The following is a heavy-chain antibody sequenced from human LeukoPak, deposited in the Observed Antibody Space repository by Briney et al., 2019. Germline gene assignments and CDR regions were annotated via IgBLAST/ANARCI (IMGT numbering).Heavy chain of an antibody. V-gene: IGHV4-34*01. CDR2: INHSGST. CDR1: GGSFSGYY. CDR3: ASSSGESFFDY. Sequence: SETLSLTCAVYGGSFSGYYWSWIRQPPGKGLEWIGEINHSGSTNYNPSLKSRVTISVDTSQNQFSLKLSSVTAADTAVYYCASSSGESFFDYWGQGTLVTVSS. D-gene: IGHD6-6*01. J-gene: IGHJ4*02.